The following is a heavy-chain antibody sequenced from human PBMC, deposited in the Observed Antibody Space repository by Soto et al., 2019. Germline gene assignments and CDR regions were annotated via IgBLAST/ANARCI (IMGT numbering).Heavy chain of an antibody. V-gene: IGHV3-64D*06. D-gene: IGHD1-26*01. CDR3: VKARLGTYYYFDS. CDR2: IISNGGKT. Sequence: GGSLRLSCSASGFTFSTYTMHWVRQAPGKGLEYVSSIISNGGKTYYADSVKGRFSISRDNSKNTVYLQMSSLRAEDTAVYYCVKARLGTYYYFDSWGQGTLVTVYS. CDR1: GFTFSTYT. J-gene: IGHJ4*02.